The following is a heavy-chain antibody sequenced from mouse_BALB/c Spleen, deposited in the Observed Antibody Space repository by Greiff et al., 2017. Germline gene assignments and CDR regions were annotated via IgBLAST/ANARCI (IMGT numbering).Heavy chain of an antibody. D-gene: IGHD2-3*01. V-gene: IGHV5-6-2*01. J-gene: IGHJ3*01. CDR3: ARHVDGYYVSWFAY. CDR2: INSNGGST. CDR1: GFTFSSYY. Sequence: EVMLVESGGGLVKLGGSLKLSCAASGFTFSSYYMSWVRQTPEKRLELVAAINSNGGSTYYPDTVKGRFTISRDNAKNTLYLQMSSLKSEDTALYYCARHVDGYYVSWFAYWGQGTLVTVSA.